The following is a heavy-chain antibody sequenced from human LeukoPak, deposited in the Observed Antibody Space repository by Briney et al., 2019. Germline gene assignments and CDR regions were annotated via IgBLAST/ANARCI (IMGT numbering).Heavy chain of an antibody. V-gene: IGHV3-33*01. CDR3: ARGGYYGSGSYDY. D-gene: IGHD3-10*01. J-gene: IGHJ4*02. CDR1: GFTFSSYG. Sequence: PGRSLRLSCAASGFTFSSYGMHWVRQAPGKGLEWVAVIWYDGSNKYYADSVKGRFTISRDNSKNTLYLQMNSLRPEDTAVYYCARGGYYGSGSYDYWGQGTLVTVSS. CDR2: IWYDGSNK.